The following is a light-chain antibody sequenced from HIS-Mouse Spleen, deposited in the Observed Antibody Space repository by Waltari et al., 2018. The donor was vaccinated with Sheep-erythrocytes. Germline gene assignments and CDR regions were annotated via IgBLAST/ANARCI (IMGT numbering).Light chain of an antibody. CDR3: QQLNSYPPA. CDR2: AES. V-gene: IGKV1-9*01. Sequence: IQLTQSPSFLSASVVDRVTITCRASQGISSHLAWYQQKPGKAPKLLIYAESTLQRGVPSRFSGSGSGTEFTLTISSLQPEDFATYYCQQLNSYPPAFGPGTKVDIK. J-gene: IGKJ3*01. CDR1: QGISSH.